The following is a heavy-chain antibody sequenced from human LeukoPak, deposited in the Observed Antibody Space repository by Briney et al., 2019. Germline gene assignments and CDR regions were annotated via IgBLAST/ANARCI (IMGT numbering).Heavy chain of an antibody. CDR1: GFTFSYHW. J-gene: IGHJ4*02. CDR3: AKDSYSKGDY. V-gene: IGHV3-7*01. Sequence: PGGSLTLSCAASGFTFSYHWMTWVRQAPGKGLERVANVKNDGTVKNYVDSVKGRFTISRDNAKNSLYLQMNSLRAVDTGVYYCAKDSYSKGDYWGQGVLVTVSS. CDR2: VKNDGTVK. D-gene: IGHD5-18*01.